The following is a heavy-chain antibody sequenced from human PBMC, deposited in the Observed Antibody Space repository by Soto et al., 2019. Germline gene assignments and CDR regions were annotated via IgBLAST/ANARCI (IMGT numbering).Heavy chain of an antibody. J-gene: IGHJ3*01. D-gene: IGHD6-19*01. CDR2: VSYDGSNK. CDR3: AKDLRVAGTFDV. CDR1: GFTFSSYG. Sequence: QVQLVESGGGVVQPGRSLRLSCAASGFTFSSYGMHWVGQAPGKGLEWVAVVSYDGSNKYYADSVKGRFTISRDNSKNMLYLQMNSLRAEDTAVYYCAKDLRVAGTFDVWGQGTMVTVSS. V-gene: IGHV3-30*18.